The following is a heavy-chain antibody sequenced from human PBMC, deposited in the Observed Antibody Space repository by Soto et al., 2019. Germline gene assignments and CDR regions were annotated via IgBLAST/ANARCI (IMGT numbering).Heavy chain of an antibody. J-gene: IGHJ6*02. CDR2: SGSGGST. V-gene: IGHV3-23*04. CDR1: GFPVSNNF. Sequence: EVQLVESGGGLIQPGESLRLSCAASGFPVSNNFMTWVRQAPGKGLEWVSAISGSGGSTYYADSVKGRFTISRDNSKNTLYLQMNSLKTEDTAVYYCTPLYSYPPGVYYYGMDVWGQGTTVTVSS. CDR3: TPLYSYPPGVYYYGMDV. D-gene: IGHD5-18*01.